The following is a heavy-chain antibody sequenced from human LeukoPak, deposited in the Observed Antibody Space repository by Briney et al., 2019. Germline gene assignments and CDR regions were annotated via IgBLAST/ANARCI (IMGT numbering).Heavy chain of an antibody. CDR2: ISYDGSNK. CDR1: RFTLSGYA. J-gene: IGHJ4*02. CDR3: ARVGRGYSFKVYYFDY. V-gene: IGHV3-30*04. D-gene: IGHD5-18*01. Sequence: GGSLRLSCVASRFTLSGYAIQWVRQAPGKGLDWVAVISYDGSNKFYADSVKGRFTISRDNSNNTLFLQMNSLRAEDTAVYYCARVGRGYSFKVYYFDYWGQGTLVTVSS.